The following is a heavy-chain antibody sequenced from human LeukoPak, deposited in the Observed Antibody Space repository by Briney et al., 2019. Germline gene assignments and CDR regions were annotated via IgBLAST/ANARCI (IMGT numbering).Heavy chain of an antibody. CDR1: GFTFSNYA. D-gene: IGHD3-22*01. J-gene: IGHJ5*01. Sequence: GGSLRLSCAASGFTFSNYAMNWVRLTPGKGLEWVSSISSRGDNIDYADSVKGRFTTSRDKFTNTLYLQMNSLRVDDTAAYYCAKDRGGDYGYFGWLDSWGQGTQVTVSS. V-gene: IGHV3-23*01. CDR3: AKDRGGDYGYFGWLDS. CDR2: ISSRGDNI.